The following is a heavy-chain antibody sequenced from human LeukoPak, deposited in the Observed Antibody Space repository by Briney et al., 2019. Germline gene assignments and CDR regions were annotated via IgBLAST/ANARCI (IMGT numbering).Heavy chain of an antibody. D-gene: IGHD3-10*01. V-gene: IGHV3-23*01. CDR2: ISGSGGST. J-gene: IGHJ4*02. CDR3: AKGGRGTYYSDS. Sequence: GGSLRLSCAASGFTFSSYAMSWVRQAPGKGLEWASLISGSGGSTYYADSVKGQFTISRDNSKNTLYLQMNSLRADDTAVYYCAKGGRGTYYSDSWGQGTLVTVSS. CDR1: GFTFSSYA.